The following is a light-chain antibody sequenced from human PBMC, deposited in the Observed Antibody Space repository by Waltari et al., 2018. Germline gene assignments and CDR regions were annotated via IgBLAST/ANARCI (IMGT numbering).Light chain of an antibody. V-gene: IGLV2-23*02. CDR3: FSYAGSNSFA. J-gene: IGLJ2*01. Sequence: QSALTQPASVSGSPGQSITVPCIGTSNDIGSYNFVSWFQQHPGKAPKLMIYDVSERPLGVSNRFSGSKSGNTASLTISGLQAEDEADYYCFSYAGSNSFAFGGGTRVTVL. CDR2: DVS. CDR1: SNDIGSYNF.